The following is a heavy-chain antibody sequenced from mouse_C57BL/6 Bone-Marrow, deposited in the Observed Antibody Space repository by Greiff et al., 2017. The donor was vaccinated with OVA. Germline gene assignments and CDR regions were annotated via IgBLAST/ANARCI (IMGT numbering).Heavy chain of an antibody. CDR2: IDPEEGET. J-gene: IGHJ3*01. D-gene: IGHD3-1*01. Sequence: VRLRQPGAELVRPGASVKLSCQASGFTFKTYYMPWVKQGPNQGLEWIGRIDPEEGETKYAPKFQGKATIPADTSSNTAYLQLSLLTSEDTAVYYCARHSGGWFAYWGQGTLVTVSA. V-gene: IGHV14-2*01. CDR1: GFTFKTYY. CDR3: ARHSGGWFAY.